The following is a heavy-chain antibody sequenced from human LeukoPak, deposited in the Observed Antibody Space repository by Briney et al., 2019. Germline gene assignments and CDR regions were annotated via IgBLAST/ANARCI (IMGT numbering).Heavy chain of an antibody. J-gene: IGHJ4*02. D-gene: IGHD3-22*01. CDR1: GGSFSGYY. V-gene: IGHV4-34*01. CDR3: ARAKTYYYDSSGYSKDFDY. CDR2: INHSGST. Sequence: SETLSLTCAVYGGSFSGYYWSWIRQPPGKGLEWIGEINHSGSTNYNPSLKSRVTISVDTSKNQLSLKLSSVTAADTAVYYCARAKTYYYDSSGYSKDFDYWGQGTLVTVSS.